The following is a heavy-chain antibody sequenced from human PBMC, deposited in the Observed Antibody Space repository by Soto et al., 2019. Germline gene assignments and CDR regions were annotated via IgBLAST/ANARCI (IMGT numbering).Heavy chain of an antibody. V-gene: IGHV3-23*01. D-gene: IGHD4-17*01. J-gene: IGHJ6*02. CDR2: MTHSGTST. CDR1: GFTFNSYA. CDR3: AKYGGPTPYYYYGMDV. Sequence: GGSLRLSCVASGFTFNSYAMTWVRQAPGRGLEWVSGMTHSGTSTYYAASVKGRFTISRDNSKNTLYLQMNSLRAEDTAVYYCAKYGGPTPYYYYGMDVWGQGTTVTVSS.